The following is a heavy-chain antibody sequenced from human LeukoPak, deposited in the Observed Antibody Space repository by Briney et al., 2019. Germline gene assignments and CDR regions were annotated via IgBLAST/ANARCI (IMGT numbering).Heavy chain of an antibody. CDR2: INGDGSSS. CDR1: GFTFSAYW. Sequence: GGSLRLSCAASGFTFSAYWMHWVRQALEEGLVWVSRINGDGSSSTYADSVKGRFTISRDNAKNTLYLQMNSRRTEDTAVYYCTRNPGMDVWGLGTTVTVSS. V-gene: IGHV3-74*01. J-gene: IGHJ6*02. CDR3: TRNPGMDV.